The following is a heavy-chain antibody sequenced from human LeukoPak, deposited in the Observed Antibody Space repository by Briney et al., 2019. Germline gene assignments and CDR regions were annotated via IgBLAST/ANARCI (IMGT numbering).Heavy chain of an antibody. CDR1: GFTFSNYW. CDR2: ISDTYAVT. D-gene: IGHD3-16*01. J-gene: IGHJ4*02. V-gene: IGHV3-23*01. Sequence: GGSLRLSCAASGFTFSNYWMSWVRQAPGKGLEWVSSISDTYAVTYYTDSVKGRCTISRDNSKKTVYLQLNNLRAEDTAVYFCVRHDSFIPFWGQGTLVTVPS. CDR3: VRHDSFIPF.